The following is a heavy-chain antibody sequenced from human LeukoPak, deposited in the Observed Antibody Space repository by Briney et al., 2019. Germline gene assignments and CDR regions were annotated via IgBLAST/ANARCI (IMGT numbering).Heavy chain of an antibody. D-gene: IGHD2-2*01. CDR3: AIDLSYPLYYFDY. J-gene: IGHJ4*02. V-gene: IGHV4-4*07. CDR1: GGSFSGYY. Sequence: SETLSLTCAVYGGSFSGYYWSWIRQPAGKGLEWIGRLYTSGSTNYNPSVTSRVTMSLDTSKNQFSLKMKYVTAADTAVYYCAIDLSYPLYYFDYWGQGTLVTVSS. CDR2: LYTSGST.